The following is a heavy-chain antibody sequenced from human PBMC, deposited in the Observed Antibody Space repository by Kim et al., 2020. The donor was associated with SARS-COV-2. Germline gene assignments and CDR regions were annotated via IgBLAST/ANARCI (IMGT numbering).Heavy chain of an antibody. D-gene: IGHD3-10*01. Sequence: YADSVKGRFTISRDNAKNSLSLQMNSLRAEDTAVYYCARALSGSGMGFDPWGQGTLVTVSS. J-gene: IGHJ5*02. CDR3: ARALSGSGMGFDP. V-gene: IGHV3-11*01.